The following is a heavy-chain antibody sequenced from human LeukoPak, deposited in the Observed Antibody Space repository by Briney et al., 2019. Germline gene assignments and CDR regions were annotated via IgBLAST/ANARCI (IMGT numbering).Heavy chain of an antibody. V-gene: IGHV4-4*07. J-gene: IGHJ4*02. CDR3: AREAVHYGSGSHDY. CDR1: GGSISSYY. CDR2: MHSSGST. Sequence: SETLSLTCTVSGGSISSYYWSWIRQPAGKGLEWIGRMHSSGSTNYNPSIKSQVTMSLDTSKNQFSLKLDSVTAADTAMYYCAREAVHYGSGSHDYWDQGTLVGVSS. D-gene: IGHD3-10*01.